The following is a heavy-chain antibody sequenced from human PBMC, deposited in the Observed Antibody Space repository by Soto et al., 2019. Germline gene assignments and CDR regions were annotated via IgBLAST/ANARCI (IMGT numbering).Heavy chain of an antibody. Sequence: QPGGSLRLSCAASGFIFSTFDTHWVRQAPGKGLEWVSGIGTLSDAVYAASVQGRFTISRQNDKNSVYLQMNSLRAGDTAVYYCARGRSFSYDSTPPPRFDPRGQGTLVTVSS. V-gene: IGHV3-13*01. CDR2: IGTLSDA. D-gene: IGHD3-22*01. CDR1: GFIFSTFD. J-gene: IGHJ5*02. CDR3: ARGRSFSYDSTPPPRFDP.